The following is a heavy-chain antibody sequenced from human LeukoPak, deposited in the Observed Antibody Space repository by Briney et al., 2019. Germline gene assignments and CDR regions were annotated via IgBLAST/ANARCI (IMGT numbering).Heavy chain of an antibody. CDR3: ARGATRATRHFDV. CDR2: IAGNNSPT. V-gene: IGHV3-23*01. J-gene: IGHJ2*01. Sequence: GGSLRLSCVASGFTFSSYSLAWVRQTPGKGLAWVSIIAGNNSPTFYADSVEGRFTISRDNSKNMGYLQMNSLRDEDSGVYFCARGATRATRHFDVWGRGTLVTVSS. D-gene: IGHD2-2*01. CDR1: GFTFSSYS.